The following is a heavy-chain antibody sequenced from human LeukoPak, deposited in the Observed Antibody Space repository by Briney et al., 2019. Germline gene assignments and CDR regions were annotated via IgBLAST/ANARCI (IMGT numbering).Heavy chain of an antibody. J-gene: IGHJ3*02. CDR3: AKDPHCSSTSCYAGEHAFDI. CDR2: IRYDGSNK. V-gene: IGHV3-30*02. Sequence: GGSLRLSCAASGFTFDDYAMHWVRQAPGKGLEWVAFIRYDGSNKYYADSVKGRFTISRDNSKNTLYLQMNSLRAEDTAVYYCAKDPHCSSTSCYAGEHAFDIWGQGTMVTVSS. CDR1: GFTFDDYA. D-gene: IGHD2-2*01.